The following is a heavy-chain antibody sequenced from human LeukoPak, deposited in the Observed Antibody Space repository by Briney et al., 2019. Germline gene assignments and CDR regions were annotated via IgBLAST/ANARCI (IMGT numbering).Heavy chain of an antibody. CDR1: GYTFTSYG. V-gene: IGHV1-18*01. J-gene: IGHJ4*02. CDR2: ISAYNCNT. CDR3: AKVEWELLDIDY. D-gene: IGHD1-26*01. Sequence: GASVKVSCKASGYTFTSYGISWVRQATGQGLEWMGWISAYNCNTNYAQKLQGRVTMTTDTSTSTAYKELRSLRSDDTAVYYCAKVEWELLDIDYWGQGTLVTVSS.